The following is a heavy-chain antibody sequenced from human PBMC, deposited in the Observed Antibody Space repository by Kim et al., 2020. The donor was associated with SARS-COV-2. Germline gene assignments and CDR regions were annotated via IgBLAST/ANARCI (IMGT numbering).Heavy chain of an antibody. D-gene: IGHD6-13*01. Sequence: AGSVKGRFPSSRDNAKNTVYLQMNSVRAEDTAMYYCARAAAASGTGGYYWGQGALVTVSS. J-gene: IGHJ4*02. CDR3: ARAAAASGTGGYY. V-gene: IGHV3-74*01.